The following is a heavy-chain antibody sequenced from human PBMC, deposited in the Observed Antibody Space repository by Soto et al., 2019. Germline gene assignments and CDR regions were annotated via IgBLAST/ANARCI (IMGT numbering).Heavy chain of an antibody. J-gene: IGHJ5*02. CDR2: ISAYNGNT. CDR3: ASDYCSGGSCYPNWFEP. Sequence: ASVKVSCKASGYTFTSYGISWVRQAPGQGLEWMGWISAYNGNTNYAQKFQGRVTMTTDTSTSTVYMELSSLRSEDTAVYYCASDYCSGGSCYPNWFEPWGQGTLVTVSS. CDR1: GYTFTSYG. V-gene: IGHV1-18*01. D-gene: IGHD2-15*01.